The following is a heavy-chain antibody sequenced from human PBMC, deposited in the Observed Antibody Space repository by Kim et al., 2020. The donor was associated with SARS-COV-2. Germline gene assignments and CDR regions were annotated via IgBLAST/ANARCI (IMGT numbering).Heavy chain of an antibody. J-gene: IGHJ3*02. Sequence: SETLSLTCAVYGGSFIGNYCSWIRLRQAKGRGWMGKINNRGSDNYKPFLKSRVTISVDTSKNQFSLNLSSVTAADTAVYYCARVGYSSGWSGGDAFDIWGQGTMVTVSS. CDR2: INNRGSD. CDR1: GGSFIGNY. D-gene: IGHD6-19*01. CDR3: ARVGYSSGWSGGDAFDI. V-gene: IGHV4-34*01.